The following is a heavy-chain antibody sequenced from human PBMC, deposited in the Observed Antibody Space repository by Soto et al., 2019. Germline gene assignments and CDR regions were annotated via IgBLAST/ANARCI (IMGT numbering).Heavy chain of an antibody. CDR2: IYYSGST. D-gene: IGHD4-17*01. Sequence: XETLSLTCTIAGCSISTYYWSWIRQPPGKGLEWLGNIYYSGSTNYNPSRKSRVTISVDTSKNLFSLKLSSVTAADTAVYYCARVGGYYGDYPNFDYWGQGSLVTVSS. CDR1: GCSISTYY. V-gene: IGHV4-59*01. J-gene: IGHJ4*02. CDR3: ARVGGYYGDYPNFDY.